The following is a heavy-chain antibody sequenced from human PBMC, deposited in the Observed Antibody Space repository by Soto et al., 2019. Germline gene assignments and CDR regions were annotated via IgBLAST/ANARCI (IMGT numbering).Heavy chain of an antibody. J-gene: IGHJ4*02. CDR3: ATDLGSISGIAARQSY. CDR2: FDPEDGET. CDR1: GYTLTELS. Sequence: ASVKVSCKVSGYTLTELSMHWVRQAPGKGLEWMGGFDPEDGETIYAQKFQGRVTMTEDTSTDTAYMELSSLRSEDMAVYYCATDLGSISGIAARQSYCGQGTLVTVSS. V-gene: IGHV1-24*01. D-gene: IGHD6-6*01.